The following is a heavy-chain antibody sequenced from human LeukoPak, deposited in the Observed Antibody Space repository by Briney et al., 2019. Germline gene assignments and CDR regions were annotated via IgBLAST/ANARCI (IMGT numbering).Heavy chain of an antibody. CDR3: ARVSVGAVRYWFDP. Sequence: SETLSLTCTVSGGSISSYYWSWIRQPPGKGLEWLGYIYYSGSTNYNPSLKSRVTISVDTSKNQFSLKLSSVTAADTAVYYCARVSVGAVRYWFDPWGQGTLVTVSS. CDR2: IYYSGST. D-gene: IGHD1-26*01. V-gene: IGHV4-59*01. CDR1: GGSISSYY. J-gene: IGHJ5*02.